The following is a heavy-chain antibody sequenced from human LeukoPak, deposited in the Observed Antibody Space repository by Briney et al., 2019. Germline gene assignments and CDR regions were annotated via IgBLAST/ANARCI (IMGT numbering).Heavy chain of an antibody. V-gene: IGHV4-59*01. CDR3: ARVTVGLDYFDY. CDR1: GGSISSYY. CDR2: IYYSGST. D-gene: IGHD1-26*01. J-gene: IGHJ4*02. Sequence: PSETLSLTCTVSGGSISSYYWSWIRQPPGKGLEWIGYIYYSGSTNYNPSLKSRATISVDTSKNQFSLELSSVTAADTAVYYCARVTVGLDYFDYWGQGTLVTVSS.